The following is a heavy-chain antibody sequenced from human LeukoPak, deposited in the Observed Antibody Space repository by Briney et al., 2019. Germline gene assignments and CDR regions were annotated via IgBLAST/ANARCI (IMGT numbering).Heavy chain of an antibody. J-gene: IGHJ4*02. CDR3: AKVATVGNPYFDY. CDR2: IYHSGST. CDR1: GGSLSVYY. V-gene: IGHV4-38-2*01. D-gene: IGHD5-12*01. Sequence: SETLSLTCAVYGGSLSVYYWGWIRQPPGKGLEWIGSIYHSGSTYYNPSLKSRVTISVDTSKNQFSLKLSSVTAADTAVYYCAKVATVGNPYFDYWGQGTLVTVSS.